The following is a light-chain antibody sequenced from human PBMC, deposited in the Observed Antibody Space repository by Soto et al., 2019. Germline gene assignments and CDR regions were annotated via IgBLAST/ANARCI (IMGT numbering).Light chain of an antibody. CDR2: DAS. V-gene: IGKV3-11*01. J-gene: IGKJ1*01. CDR3: QQRSNWPVT. Sequence: EIVLTQSPGTLSLSPGERATLSCRASQSVSSYLAWYQQKPGQAPRLLIYDASTRATGISARFSGSGSGTDFTLTNSSLAPEDFAVDYCQQRSNWPVTCGQGTKVDVK. CDR1: QSVSSY.